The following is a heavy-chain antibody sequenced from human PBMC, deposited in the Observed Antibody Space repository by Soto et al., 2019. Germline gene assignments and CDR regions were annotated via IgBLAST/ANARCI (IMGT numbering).Heavy chain of an antibody. CDR2: ISWNSGSI. CDR3: AKDRGDVYYYYGMDV. V-gene: IGHV3-9*01. D-gene: IGHD3-16*01. Sequence: EVQLVESGGGLVQPGRSLRLSCAASGFTFDDYAMHWVRQAPGKGLERGSGISWNSGSIGYADSVKGRFTISRDNAKNSLYLQMNSLRAEDTALYYCAKDRGDVYYYYGMDVWGQGTTVTVSS. CDR1: GFTFDDYA. J-gene: IGHJ6*02.